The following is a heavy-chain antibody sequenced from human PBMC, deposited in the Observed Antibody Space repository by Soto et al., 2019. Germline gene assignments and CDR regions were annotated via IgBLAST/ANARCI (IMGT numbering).Heavy chain of an antibody. CDR3: ARMPGWLRFGLDY. CDR2: INDGNGNT. V-gene: IGHV1-3*01. CDR1: GYTFTSYA. Sequence: WASVKVSCKASGYTFTSYAMHWVRQAPGQRLEWMGWINDGNGNTKYSQKFQGRVTITRDTSASTAYMELSSLRSEDTAVYYCARMPGWLRFGLDYWGQGTLVTVSS. D-gene: IGHD5-12*01. J-gene: IGHJ4*02.